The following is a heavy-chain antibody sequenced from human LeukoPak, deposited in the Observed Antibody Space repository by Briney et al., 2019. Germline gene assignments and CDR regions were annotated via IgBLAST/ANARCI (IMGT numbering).Heavy chain of an antibody. V-gene: IGHV3-48*04. J-gene: IGHJ4*02. D-gene: IGHD3-10*01. Sequence: QAGGSLRLSCAASGFSVFSNYMTWVRQAPGKGLEWVSYISSSSSTIYYADSVKGRFTISRDNAKNSLYLQMNSLRAEDTAVYYCARDRNYYGLEDWGQGTLVTVSS. CDR2: ISSSSSTI. CDR3: ARDRNYYGLED. CDR1: GFSVFSNY.